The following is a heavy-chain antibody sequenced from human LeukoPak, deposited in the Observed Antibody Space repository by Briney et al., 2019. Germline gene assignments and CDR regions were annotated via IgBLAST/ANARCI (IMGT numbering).Heavy chain of an antibody. J-gene: IGHJ4*02. D-gene: IGHD1-26*01. CDR1: GFAFDTYD. CDR2: ISAYNGNT. CDR3: ARILDRDSGDY. V-gene: IGHV1-18*01. Sequence: ASVKVSCKVSGFAFDTYDIHWVRQAPGKGLEWMGWISAYNGNTSHAQRFEGRVSMPIDRSTSTAYLELGSLGSEDTAVYYCARILDRDSGDYWGQGTLVTVSS.